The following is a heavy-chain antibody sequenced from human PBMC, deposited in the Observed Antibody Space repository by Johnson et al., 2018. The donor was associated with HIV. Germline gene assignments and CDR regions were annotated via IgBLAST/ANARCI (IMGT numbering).Heavy chain of an antibody. V-gene: IGHV3-15*01. CDR3: ARSKDCSGGSCPDGFDI. J-gene: IGHJ3*02. D-gene: IGHD2-15*01. CDR2: LKRRTDGETA. Sequence: VQLVESVGGLVKHGGSLRLSCAASGFTFTNAWMHWVRQAPGKGLEWVGRLKRRTDGETADYAAPVKGRFTISRDNSKNTLYLQMNSLRAEDTAVYYCARSKDCSGGSCPDGFDIWGQGTMVIVS. CDR1: GFTFTNAW.